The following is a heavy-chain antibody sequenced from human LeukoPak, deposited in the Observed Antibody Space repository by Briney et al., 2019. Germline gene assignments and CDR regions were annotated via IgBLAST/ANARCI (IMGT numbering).Heavy chain of an antibody. CDR1: GFTFSSYG. D-gene: IGHD2-15*01. CDR2: ISYDGSNK. Sequence: PGGSLRLSCAASGFTFSSYGMHWVRQAPGKGLEWVAVISYDGSNKYYADSVKGRFTISRDNSKNTLYLQMNSLRAEDTAVYYCAKSACSGGSCTFDYWGQRTLVTVSS. V-gene: IGHV3-30*18. J-gene: IGHJ4*02. CDR3: AKSACSGGSCTFDY.